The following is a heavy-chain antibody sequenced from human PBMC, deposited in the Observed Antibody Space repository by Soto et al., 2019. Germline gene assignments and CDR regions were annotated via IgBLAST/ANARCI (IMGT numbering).Heavy chain of an antibody. V-gene: IGHV4-59*12. CDR2: IYYSGST. Sequence: PAETLSLTCTVSGGSISSYYWSWIRQPPGKGLEWIGYIYYSGSTNYNPSLKSRVTISVDTSKNQFSLKLSSVTAADKAVYYCARDVEAAGPGAFDIWGQGTMVTVSS. CDR1: GGSISSYY. J-gene: IGHJ3*02. CDR3: ARDVEAAGPGAFDI. D-gene: IGHD6-13*01.